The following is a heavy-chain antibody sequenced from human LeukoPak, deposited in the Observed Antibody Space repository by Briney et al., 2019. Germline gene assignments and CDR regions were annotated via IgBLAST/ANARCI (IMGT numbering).Heavy chain of an antibody. V-gene: IGHV3-21*01. CDR2: ISSSSDHI. Sequence: GGSLRLSCAASGSTFSSYSMNWVRQAPGKGLEWVSSISSSSDHIAYADSVKGRFTISRDNAKNALYLQVNSPRAEDTAVYYCARGVVPAAFDHWGQGTLVTVSS. D-gene: IGHD2-2*01. CDR3: ARGVVPAAFDH. J-gene: IGHJ4*02. CDR1: GSTFSSYS.